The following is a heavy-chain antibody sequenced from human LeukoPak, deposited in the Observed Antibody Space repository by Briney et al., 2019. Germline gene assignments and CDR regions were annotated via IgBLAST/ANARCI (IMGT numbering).Heavy chain of an antibody. D-gene: IGHD3-22*01. V-gene: IGHV4-39*01. CDR3: ARLYDYDSSGYSRGWVDY. CDR2: IYYSGRT. J-gene: IGHJ4*02. CDR1: GGSISSSSYY. Sequence: SETLSLTCTVSGGSISSSSYYWGWIRQPPGKGLEWIGSIYYSGRTYYNPSLKSRVTISVDTSKNQFSLKLSSVTAADTAVYYCARLYDYDSSGYSRGWVDYWGQGTLVTVAS.